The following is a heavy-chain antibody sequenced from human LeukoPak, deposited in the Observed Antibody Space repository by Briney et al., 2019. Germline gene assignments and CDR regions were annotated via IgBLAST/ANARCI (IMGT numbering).Heavy chain of an antibody. Sequence: SETLSLTCAVYGGSFSGYYWSWIRQPPGKGLEWIGEINHSGSTNHNPSLKSRVTISVDTSKNQFSLKLSSVTAADTAVYYCARRGYDILTGNSQAAFDIWGQGTMVTVSS. CDR2: INHSGST. D-gene: IGHD3-9*01. J-gene: IGHJ3*02. CDR1: GGSFSGYY. V-gene: IGHV4-34*01. CDR3: ARRGYDILTGNSQAAFDI.